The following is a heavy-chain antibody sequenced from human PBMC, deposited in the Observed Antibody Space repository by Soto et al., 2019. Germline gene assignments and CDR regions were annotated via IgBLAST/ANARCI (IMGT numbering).Heavy chain of an antibody. Sequence: GGPLRLSCAASGFTLSNAWMSWIRQAPGKGREWVGRLKSKTDGGTTDYAAAVKGRLTIARDDSQNTLYLQMNSLKTEATAVYYCTTDQVTMVASQAFDIWCQGRMLTIS. V-gene: IGHV3-15*01. CDR1: GFTLSNAW. D-gene: IGHD3-10*01. J-gene: IGHJ3*02. CDR2: LKSKTDGGTT. CDR3: TTDQVTMVASQAFDI.